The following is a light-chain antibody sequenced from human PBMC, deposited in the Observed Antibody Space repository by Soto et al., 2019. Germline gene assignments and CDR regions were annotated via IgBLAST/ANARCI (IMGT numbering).Light chain of an antibody. CDR2: GAS. V-gene: IGKV3-15*01. J-gene: IGKJ4*01. Sequence: EIVMTQSPATLSVSPGERATLSCRASQSVSSNLAWYQQKPGQAPRLLIYGASTRATGIPARFSGSGSGTEFTLTLSSLQSEDFAVYYCQHYNNWPPLTFGGGTKVEI. CDR1: QSVSSN. CDR3: QHYNNWPPLT.